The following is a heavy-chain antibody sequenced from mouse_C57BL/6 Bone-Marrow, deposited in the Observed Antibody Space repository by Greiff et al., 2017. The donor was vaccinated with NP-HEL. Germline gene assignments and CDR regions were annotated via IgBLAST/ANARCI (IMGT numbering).Heavy chain of an antibody. CDR2: IDPENGDT. Sequence: VQLKQSGAELVRPGASVKLSCTASGFNIKDDYMHWVKQRPEQGLEWIGWIDPENGDTEYASKFQGKATITADTSSNTAYLQLSSLTSEDTAVYYCTQGWFAYWGQGTRVTVSA. CDR1: GFNIKDDY. J-gene: IGHJ3*01. V-gene: IGHV14-4*01. CDR3: TQGWFAY.